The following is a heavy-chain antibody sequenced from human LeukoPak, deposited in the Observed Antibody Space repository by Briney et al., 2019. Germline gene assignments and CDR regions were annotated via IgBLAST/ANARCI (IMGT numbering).Heavy chain of an antibody. D-gene: IGHD2-2*01. J-gene: IGHJ4*02. CDR3: AKDSCSSTSCRKVYFDY. CDR1: GFTFSNYA. CDR2: ISGSGGST. V-gene: IGHV3-23*01. Sequence: GGSLRLSCAASGFTFSNYAMSWVRQAPGKGLEWVSGISGSGGSTYYADSVKGRFTISRDNSENTLYLQMNSLRAEDTAVYYCAKDSCSSTSCRKVYFDYWGQGTLVTVSS.